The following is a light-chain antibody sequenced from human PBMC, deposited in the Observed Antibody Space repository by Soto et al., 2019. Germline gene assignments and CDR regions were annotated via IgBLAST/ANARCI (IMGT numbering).Light chain of an antibody. J-gene: IGKJ2*01. CDR3: QQYGDSPPT. CDR1: QSVSSAF. Sequence: IALTQSPGTLSLSPGERATLSCRASQSVSSAFFAWYQQKPGQPLRLLIYAAASRATGIPDRFSGSGSATDFTLTISRLEPEDFAVYYCQQYGDSPPTFGRGTK. V-gene: IGKV3-20*01. CDR2: AAA.